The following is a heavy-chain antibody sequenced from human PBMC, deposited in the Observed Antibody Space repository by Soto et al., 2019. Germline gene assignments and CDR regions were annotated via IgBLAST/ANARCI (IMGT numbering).Heavy chain of an antibody. CDR2: INPSGGST. J-gene: IGHJ6*02. CDR3: ARDKFEGRYDYVWGSYRFYGTDV. CDR1: GYTFTSYY. D-gene: IGHD3-16*02. Sequence: ASVKVSCKASGYTFTSYYMHWVRQAPGQGLEWMGIINPSGGSTSYAQKFQGRVTMTRDTSTSAVYMELSSLRSEDTAVYYCARDKFEGRYDYVWGSYRFYGTDVWGQGTTVTVSS. V-gene: IGHV1-46*01.